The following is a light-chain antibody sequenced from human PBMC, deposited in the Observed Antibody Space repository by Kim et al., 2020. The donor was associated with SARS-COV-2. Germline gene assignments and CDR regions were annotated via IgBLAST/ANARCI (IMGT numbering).Light chain of an antibody. Sequence: EIVLTQSPGTLSLSPGERATLPCRASQSVTSSYLAWYQQKPGQPPRLLIYGASNRATGIPDRFSGSGSGTDFTLTISRLESEDLAVYYCQQNGTSLRTFGQGTKVESK. CDR2: GAS. J-gene: IGKJ1*01. CDR3: QQNGTSLRT. V-gene: IGKV3-20*01. CDR1: QSVTSSY.